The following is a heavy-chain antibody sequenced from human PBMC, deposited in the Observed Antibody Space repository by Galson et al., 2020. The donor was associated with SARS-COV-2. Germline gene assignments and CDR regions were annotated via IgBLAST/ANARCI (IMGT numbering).Heavy chain of an antibody. CDR3: ARDQGNILTVRPKGSYYYYGMDV. CDR1: GGTFSSYA. D-gene: IGHD3-9*01. CDR2: IIPIFGTA. V-gene: IGHV1-69*13. J-gene: IGHJ6*02. Sequence: SVKVSCKASGGTFSSYAISWVRQAPGQGLEWMGGIIPIFGTANHAQKFQGRVTITADESTSPTYMELSRLRSEDTAVYYCARDQGNILTVRPKGSYYYYGMDVWGQGTTVTVSS.